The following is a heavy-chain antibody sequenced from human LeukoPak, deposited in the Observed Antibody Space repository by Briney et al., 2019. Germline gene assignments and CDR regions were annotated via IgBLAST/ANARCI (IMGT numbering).Heavy chain of an antibody. CDR3: ARVSTGFNYGSEFDY. V-gene: IGHV1-69*11. CDR1: GVTFNTFA. Sequence: EASVKVSCKASGVTFNTFAVAWVRQAPGQGLEWMGIVVPMLGSASSAQRFRGRVTITADQSTSTAYMELSSLRSEDTAVYYCARVSTGFNYGSEFDYWGQGTLVTVTS. D-gene: IGHD5-18*01. CDR2: VVPMLGSA. J-gene: IGHJ4*02.